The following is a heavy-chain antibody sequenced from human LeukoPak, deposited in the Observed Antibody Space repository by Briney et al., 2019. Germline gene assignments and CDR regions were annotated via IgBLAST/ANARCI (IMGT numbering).Heavy chain of an antibody. CDR2: IYYSGST. Sequence: SETLSLTCTVSGGSISSYYWSWIRQPPGKGLEWIGYIYYSGSTNYNPSLKSRVTISVDTSKNQFSLKLSSVTAADTAVYYCARSVLYGGKYWYYFDYWGQGTLVTVSS. CDR3: ARSVLYGGKYWYYFDY. CDR1: GGSISSYY. V-gene: IGHV4-59*01. J-gene: IGHJ4*02. D-gene: IGHD4-23*01.